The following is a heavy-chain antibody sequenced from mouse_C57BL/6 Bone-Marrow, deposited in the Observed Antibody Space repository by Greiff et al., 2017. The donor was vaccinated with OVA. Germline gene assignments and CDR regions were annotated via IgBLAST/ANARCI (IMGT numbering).Heavy chain of an antibody. J-gene: IGHJ3*01. CDR2: IYPGSGST. Sequence: VQLQQPGAELVKPGASVKMSCKASGYTFTSYWITWVKQRPGPGLEWIGDIYPGSGSTNYNEKFKSKATLTVDTSSSTAYMQLSSLTSEDSAVYYGARWGTAQATWFAYWGQGTLVTVSA. D-gene: IGHD3-2*02. V-gene: IGHV1-55*01. CDR3: ARWGTAQATWFAY. CDR1: GYTFTSYW.